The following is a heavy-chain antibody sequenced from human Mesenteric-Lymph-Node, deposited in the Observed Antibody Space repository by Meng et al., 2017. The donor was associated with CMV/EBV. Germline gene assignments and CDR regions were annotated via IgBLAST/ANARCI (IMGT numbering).Heavy chain of an antibody. J-gene: IGHJ4*02. CDR3: ARGRGSSSGITDNFDY. Sequence: SVKVSCKASGGTFSSYAISWVRQAPGQGLEWMGGIIPILGIANYAQKFQGRVTITADKSTSTAYMELSSLRSEDTAVYYCARGRGSSSGITDNFDYWGQGTLVTVSS. D-gene: IGHD1-14*01. CDR2: IIPILGIA. V-gene: IGHV1-69*10. CDR1: GGTFSSYA.